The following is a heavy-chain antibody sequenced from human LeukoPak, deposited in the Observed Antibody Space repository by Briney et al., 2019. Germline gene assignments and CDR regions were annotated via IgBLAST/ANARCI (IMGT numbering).Heavy chain of an antibody. J-gene: IGHJ4*02. Sequence: GGSLRLSCAASGFTFSSYAMSWVRQAPGKGLEWVSGISGGGGSTNYADSVKGRFTISRDNSKNTLYLQMNSLRAEDTALYYCAKGGGDSWHGFDYWGQGTLVTVSS. CDR2: ISGGGGST. D-gene: IGHD2-21*02. CDR1: GFTFSSYA. V-gene: IGHV3-23*01. CDR3: AKGGGDSWHGFDY.